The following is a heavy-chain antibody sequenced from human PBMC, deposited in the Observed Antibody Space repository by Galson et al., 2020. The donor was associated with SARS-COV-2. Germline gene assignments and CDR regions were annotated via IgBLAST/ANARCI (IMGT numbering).Heavy chain of an antibody. D-gene: IGHD3-3*01. CDR2: IYYNWNT. CDR1: DPSITSSSYY. CDR3: AREGTNFDSWSGYINWFDT. Sequence: SETLSLSCSVSDPSITSSSYYWGCIRQAPGKGLEWTVSIYYNWNTYYDPYLKSRVTISIDTSKKQSSLKLTSVTAADTAVYFCAREGTNFDSWSGYINWFDTWGQGTRVTVSS. J-gene: IGHJ5*02. V-gene: IGHV4-39*07.